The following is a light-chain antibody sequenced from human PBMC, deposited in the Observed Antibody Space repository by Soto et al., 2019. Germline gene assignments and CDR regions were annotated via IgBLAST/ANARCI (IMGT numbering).Light chain of an antibody. CDR2: EVT. CDR1: SSDVGGYNY. J-gene: IGLJ3*02. V-gene: IGLV2-14*01. CDR3: NSYTTTSSWV. Sequence: QSALTQPASVSGSPGQSITISCTGTSSDVGGYNYVSWYQQHPGKAPKLIIYEVTNRPSGVSNRFSGSKSGNTASLPISGLQAEDEADYYCNSYTTTSSWVFGGGTKLTVL.